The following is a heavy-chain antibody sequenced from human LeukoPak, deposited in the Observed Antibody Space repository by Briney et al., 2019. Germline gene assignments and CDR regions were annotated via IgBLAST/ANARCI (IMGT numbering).Heavy chain of an antibody. D-gene: IGHD2-15*01. CDR3: ARGGRSSTPGY. CDR1: GGSIRSYY. J-gene: IGHJ4*01. V-gene: IGHV4-4*07. Sequence: SETLSLTCSVSGGSIRSYYWSWIRQPAGKKLEWTGRISGSGNTDYNPSLKSRLTMSVDTSKNQFSLKLNSVTAADTAVYYCARGGRSSTPGYWGQGTLVTVSS. CDR2: ISGSGNT.